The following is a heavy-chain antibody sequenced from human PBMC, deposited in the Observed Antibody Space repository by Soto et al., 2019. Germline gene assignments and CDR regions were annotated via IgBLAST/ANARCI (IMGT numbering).Heavy chain of an antibody. CDR3: ARGVVPHYYYYDGMDV. D-gene: IGHD2-15*01. CDR1: GFTFSSYS. V-gene: IGHV3-48*02. CDR2: ISSSSSTI. Sequence: EVQLVESGGGLVQPGGSLRLSCAASGFTFSSYSMNWVRQAPGKGLEWVSYISSSSSTIYYADSVKGRFTISRDNAKNSLYLQMNSLRDEDTAVYYCARGVVPHYYYYDGMDVWGQGTTVTVAS. J-gene: IGHJ6*02.